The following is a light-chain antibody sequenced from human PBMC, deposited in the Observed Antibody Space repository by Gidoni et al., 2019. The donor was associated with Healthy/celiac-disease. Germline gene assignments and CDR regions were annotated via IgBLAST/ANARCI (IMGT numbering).Light chain of an antibody. V-gene: IGKV4-1*01. CDR1: QSVLYSSNNKNY. CDR2: WAS. CDR3: QQYYSTPPT. J-gene: IGKJ3*01. Sequence: DIVMTQSPDSLAVSLGERATINCKSRQSVLYSSNNKNYLAWYQQKPGQPPKLLIYWASTRESGVPDRFSGSGSGTDFTLTISSLQAEDVAVYYCQQYYSTPPTFXPXTKVDIK.